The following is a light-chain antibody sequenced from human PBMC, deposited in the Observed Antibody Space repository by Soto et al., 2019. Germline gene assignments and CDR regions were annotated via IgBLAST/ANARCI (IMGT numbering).Light chain of an antibody. CDR1: QGISSY. Sequence: IQLTQSPSSLSASVGDRVTITCRASQGISSYLAWYQQKPGKAPKLLIYATSTLQGGVPSRFSGSGSGTDFTLTISSLHPEDFATYYCQQLSTYPRTFGQGTKVDIK. CDR3: QQLSTYPRT. J-gene: IGKJ1*01. CDR2: ATS. V-gene: IGKV1-9*01.